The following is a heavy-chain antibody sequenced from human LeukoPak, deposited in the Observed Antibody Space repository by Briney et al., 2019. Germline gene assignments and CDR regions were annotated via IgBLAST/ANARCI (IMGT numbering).Heavy chain of an antibody. CDR2: INPNSGGT. J-gene: IGHJ5*02. D-gene: IGHD3-3*01. CDR3: ARDPYDFWSGYPHNWFDP. CDR1: GYTFTGYY. Sequence: ASVKVSCKASGYTFTGYYMHWVRQAPGQGLEWMGWINPNSGGTNYAQKSQGRVTMTRDTPISTAYMELSRLRSDDTAVYYCARDPYDFWSGYPHNWFDPWGQGTLVTVSS. V-gene: IGHV1-2*02.